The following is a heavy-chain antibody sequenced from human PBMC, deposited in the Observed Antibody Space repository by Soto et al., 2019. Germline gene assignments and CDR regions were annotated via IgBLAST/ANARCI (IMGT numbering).Heavy chain of an antibody. J-gene: IGHJ4*02. V-gene: IGHV4-38-2*02. CDR1: GYSISTCYY. Sequence: ETLALSCTVAGYSISTCYYWAWFRHAPWKGLEWIGSVYRSGAAYYSPTLKSRVTISVDTSNNQFSLHLKSVTAADAAVYYCARDSTYALDVAGYFDFWARGPSVTVSS. CDR3: ARDSTYALDVAGYFDF. CDR2: VYRSGAA. D-gene: IGHD6-19*01.